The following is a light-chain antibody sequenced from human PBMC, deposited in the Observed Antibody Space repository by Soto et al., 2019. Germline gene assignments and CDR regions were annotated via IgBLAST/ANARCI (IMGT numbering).Light chain of an antibody. J-gene: IGLJ1*01. CDR3: SSYTSISTLDV. V-gene: IGLV2-14*03. Sequence: QSALTQPASVSGSPGQSITISCTGTSSDVGGYNYVSWYQQHPGKVPKLRVYDVSNRPSGVSNRFSGSKSVNTASLTISGLQAEDEVDYYCSSYTSISTLDVFVTGTKLTVL. CDR1: SSDVGGYNY. CDR2: DVS.